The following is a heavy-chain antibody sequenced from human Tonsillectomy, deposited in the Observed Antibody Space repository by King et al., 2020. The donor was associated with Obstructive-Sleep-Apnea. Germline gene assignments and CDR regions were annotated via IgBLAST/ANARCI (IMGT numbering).Heavy chain of an antibody. CDR1: GFTFEDYA. J-gene: IGHJ2*01. CDR3: AKNRPYSWNDARGYFDL. D-gene: IGHD1-1*01. Sequence: QLVQSGGGLAQPGRSLRLSCVASGFTFEDYAMHWVRQVPGKGLEWVSGITWNSSNIDYADSVMGRFTISRDNAKNSLYLQMNSLRAEDTALYYCAKNRPYSWNDARGYFDLWGRGTLVSVSS. CDR2: ITWNSSNI. V-gene: IGHV3-9*01.